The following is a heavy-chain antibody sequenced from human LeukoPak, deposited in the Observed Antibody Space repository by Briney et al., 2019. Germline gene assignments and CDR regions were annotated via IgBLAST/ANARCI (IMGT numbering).Heavy chain of an antibody. D-gene: IGHD3-10*02. Sequence: GGSLRLSCAASGFTFSDYNMRWLRQAPGKGLEWVSSISRSGSTIYYADSVKGRFTISRDNAKNSLYLQMNSLRAEDTAVYYCAELGITMIGGVWGKGTTVTISS. CDR1: GFTFSDYN. V-gene: IGHV3-11*04. J-gene: IGHJ6*04. CDR2: ISRSGSTI. CDR3: AELGITMIGGV.